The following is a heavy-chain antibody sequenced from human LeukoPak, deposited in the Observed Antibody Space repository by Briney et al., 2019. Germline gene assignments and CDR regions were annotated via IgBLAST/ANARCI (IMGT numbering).Heavy chain of an antibody. J-gene: IGHJ6*02. V-gene: IGHV3-49*04. CDR2: IRSKAYGGTT. CDR3: ARGPILLWLHNGMDV. D-gene: IGHD4-23*01. CDR1: GFIFGDHA. Sequence: PGGSLRLSCTGSGFIFGDHAMAWVRQAPGKGLEWLGFIRSKAYGGTTEYAASVKGRFTISRDDSRGIAYLEMNSLKTEDTAVYYCARGPILLWLHNGMDVWGQGTTVTVSS.